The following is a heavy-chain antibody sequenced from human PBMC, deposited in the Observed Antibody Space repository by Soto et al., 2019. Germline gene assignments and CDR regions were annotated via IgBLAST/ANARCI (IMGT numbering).Heavy chain of an antibody. D-gene: IGHD3-10*01. CDR1: GGSISSSSYY. J-gene: IGHJ4*02. V-gene: IGHV4-39*01. CDR3: AIREYGSGSFQFDY. CDR2: IYYSGST. Sequence: QLQLQESGPGLVKPSETLSLTCTVSGGSISSSSYYWGWIRQPPGKGLEWIGSIYYSGSTYYNPSLKSRVTISVDTSKNQFSLKLSSVTAADTAVYYCAIREYGSGSFQFDYWGQGTLVTVSS.